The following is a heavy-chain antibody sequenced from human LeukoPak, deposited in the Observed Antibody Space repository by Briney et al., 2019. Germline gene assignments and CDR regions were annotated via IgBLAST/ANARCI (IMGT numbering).Heavy chain of an antibody. D-gene: IGHD3-10*01. CDR2: MNPNSGNT. Sequence: ASVKVSCKASGYTFTSYDINRVRQATGQGLEWMRWMNPNSGNTGYAQKFQGRVTMTRNTSISTAYMELSSLRSEDTAVYYCARKERYGSGRRGVDPWGQGTLVTVSS. CDR1: GYTFTSYD. CDR3: ARKERYGSGRRGVDP. J-gene: IGHJ5*02. V-gene: IGHV1-8*01.